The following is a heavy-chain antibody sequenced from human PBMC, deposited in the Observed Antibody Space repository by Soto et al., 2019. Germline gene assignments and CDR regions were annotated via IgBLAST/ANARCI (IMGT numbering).Heavy chain of an antibody. V-gene: IGHV1-69*02. Sequence: ASVKVSCKASGGTFSSYTISWVRQAPGQGLEWMGRIIPILGIANYAQKFQGRVTITADKSTSTAYMELSSLRSEDTAVYYCAREVVVVAATLDYYYYMDVWGKGTTVTVSS. J-gene: IGHJ6*03. CDR3: AREVVVVAATLDYYYYMDV. CDR2: IIPILGIA. CDR1: GGTFSSYT. D-gene: IGHD2-15*01.